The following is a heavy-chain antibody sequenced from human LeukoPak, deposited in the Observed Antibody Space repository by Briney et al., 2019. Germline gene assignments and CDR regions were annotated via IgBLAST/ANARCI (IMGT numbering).Heavy chain of an antibody. J-gene: IGHJ4*02. CDR1: GYTFTSYG. CDR2: ISAYNGNT. D-gene: IGHD2-2*02. V-gene: IGHV1-18*01. Sequence: GASVKFSCKASGYTFTSYGISWVRQAPGQGLEWMGWISAYNGNTNYAQKLQGRVTMTTDTSTSTAYMELRSLRSDDTAVYYCARDCSSTSCYRGGYYFDYWGQGTLVTVSS. CDR3: ARDCSSTSCYRGGYYFDY.